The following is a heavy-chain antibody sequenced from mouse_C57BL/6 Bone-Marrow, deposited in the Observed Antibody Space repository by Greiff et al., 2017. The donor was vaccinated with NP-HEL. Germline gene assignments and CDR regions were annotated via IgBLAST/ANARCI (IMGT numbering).Heavy chain of an antibody. J-gene: IGHJ2*01. CDR2: IYPGSGNT. CDR1: GYTFTDYY. V-gene: IGHV1-76*01. Sequence: QVQLQQSGAELVRPGASVKLSCKASGYTFTDYYINWVKQRPGQGLEWIARIYPGSGNTYYNEKFKGKATLTAEKSSSTAYMQLSSLTSEDSAVYFCARGLSDDFDYWGQGTTLTVSS. CDR3: ARGLSDDFDY.